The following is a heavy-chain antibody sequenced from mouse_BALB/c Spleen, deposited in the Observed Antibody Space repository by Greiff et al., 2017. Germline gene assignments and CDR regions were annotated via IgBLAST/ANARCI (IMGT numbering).Heavy chain of an antibody. D-gene: IGHD4-1*01. CDR2: INPSNGGT. J-gene: IGHJ3*01. CDR3: TRKGSNWDWFAY. V-gene: IGHV1S81*02. Sequence: VQLQESGAELVKPGASVKLSCKASGYTFTSYYMYWVKQRPGQGLEWIGGINPSNGGTNFNEKFKSKATLTVDKSSSTAYMQLSSLTSEDSAVYYCTRKGSNWDWFAYWGQGTLVTVSA. CDR1: GYTFTSYY.